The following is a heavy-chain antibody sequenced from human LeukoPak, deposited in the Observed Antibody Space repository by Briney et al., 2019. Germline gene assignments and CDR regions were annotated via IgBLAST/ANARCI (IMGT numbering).Heavy chain of an antibody. CDR2: TYHDGST. J-gene: IGHJ4*02. CDR1: AYSLSSGYY. CDR3: ARQYYDIFTGYYLYYFDY. D-gene: IGHD3-9*01. Sequence: PSETLSLTCTVSAYSLSSGYYWGWIRQPPGKGLEWIGCTYHDGSTYYNPSLKSRVAISVDTSKNQFSLKLSSVAAADTAIYYCARQYYDIFTGYYLYYFDYWGQGTLVTVSS. V-gene: IGHV4-38-2*02.